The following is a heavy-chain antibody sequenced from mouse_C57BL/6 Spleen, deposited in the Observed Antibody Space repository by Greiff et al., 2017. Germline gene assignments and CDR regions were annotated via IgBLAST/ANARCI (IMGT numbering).Heavy chain of an antibody. V-gene: IGHV1-72*01. Sequence: QVQLQQPGAELVKPGASVKLSCKASGYTFTSYWMHWVKQRPGRGLEWIGRIDPNSGGTKYNEKFKSKATLTVDKPSITAYMQLSSLTSEDSAVYYCARPTTDYDYDYYAMDYWGQGTSVTVSS. D-gene: IGHD2-4*01. CDR1: GYTFTSYW. CDR3: ARPTTDYDYDYYAMDY. J-gene: IGHJ4*01. CDR2: IDPNSGGT.